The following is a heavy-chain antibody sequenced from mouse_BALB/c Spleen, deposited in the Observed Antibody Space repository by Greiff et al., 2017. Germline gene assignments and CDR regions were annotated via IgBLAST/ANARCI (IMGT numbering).Heavy chain of an antibody. CDR1: GFTFSSFG. J-gene: IGHJ3*01. CDR2: ISSGSSTI. CDR3: ARSGDGYWFAY. Sequence: EVKLVESGGGLVQPGGSRKLSCAASGFTFSSFGMHWVRQAPEKGLEWVAYISSGSSTIYYADTVKGRFTISRDNPKNTLFLQMTSLRSEDTAMYYCARSGDGYWFAYWGQGTLVTVSA. V-gene: IGHV5-17*02. D-gene: IGHD2-3*01.